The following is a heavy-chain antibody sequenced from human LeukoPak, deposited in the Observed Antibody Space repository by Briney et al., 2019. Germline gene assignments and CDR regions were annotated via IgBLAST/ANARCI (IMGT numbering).Heavy chain of an antibody. V-gene: IGHV4-4*07. D-gene: IGHD2-15*01. Sequence: SETLSLTCTVSGGSISSYYWSWIRQPAGKGLEWIGRIYYSGSTYYNPSLKSRVTISVDTSKNQFSLKLSSVTAADTAVYYCASDIVVVVAATPRHDAFDIWGQGTMVTVSS. CDR3: ASDIVVVVAATPRHDAFDI. J-gene: IGHJ3*02. CDR1: GGSISSYY. CDR2: IYYSGST.